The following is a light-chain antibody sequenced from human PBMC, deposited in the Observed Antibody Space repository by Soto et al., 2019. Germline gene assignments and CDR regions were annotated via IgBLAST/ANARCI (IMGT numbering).Light chain of an antibody. CDR1: QSVSSR. CDR2: DAS. V-gene: IGKV3-15*01. J-gene: IGKJ1*01. CDR3: RHYNNWPPET. Sequence: EIVMTQCPATLSVSPGERAALSCRASQSVSSRLAWYQQKRGQAPRLLIYDASTRATGIPARFSGSGSGTEFNLTISSLQSEDFAIYYCRHYNNWPPETFGQGTKVDI.